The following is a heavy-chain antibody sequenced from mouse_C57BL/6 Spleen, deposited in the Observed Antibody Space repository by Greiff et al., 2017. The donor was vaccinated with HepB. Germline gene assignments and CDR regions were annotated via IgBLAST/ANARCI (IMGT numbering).Heavy chain of an antibody. CDR2: INPGSGGT. V-gene: IGHV1-54*01. CDR1: GYAFTNYL. CDR3: ATSGSSPYDY. J-gene: IGHJ4*01. Sequence: VQLKESGAELVRPGTSVKVSCKASGYAFTNYLIEWVKQRPGQGLEWIGVINPGSGGTNYNEKFKGKATLTADKSSSTAYMQLSSLTSEDSAVYFCATSGSSPYDYWGQGTSVTVSS. D-gene: IGHD1-1*01.